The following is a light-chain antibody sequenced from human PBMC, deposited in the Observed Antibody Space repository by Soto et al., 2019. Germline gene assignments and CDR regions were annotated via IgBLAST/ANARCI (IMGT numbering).Light chain of an antibody. Sequence: DIQMSQSPSSLSASVGDRVTITCRASQSISSDLNWYQQKPGKAPKLLIYAASSLQSGVPSRFSGTGSGTDFTLTISSLQPDDFATYYCQQSYSTLALTFGGGTKVEIK. CDR1: QSISSD. J-gene: IGKJ4*01. CDR3: QQSYSTLALT. V-gene: IGKV1-39*01. CDR2: AAS.